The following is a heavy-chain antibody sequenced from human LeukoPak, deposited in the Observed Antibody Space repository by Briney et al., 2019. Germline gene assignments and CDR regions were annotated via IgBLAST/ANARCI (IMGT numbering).Heavy chain of an antibody. V-gene: IGHV4-34*01. Sequence: SETLSLTCAVYGGSFSGYYWSWIRQPPGKGLEWIGEINHSGSTNYNPSLKSRVTISVDTSKNQFSLKLSSVTAADTAVYYCARDRRGEACHFDYWGQGTLVTVSS. D-gene: IGHD7-27*01. CDR2: INHSGST. CDR1: GGSFSGYY. CDR3: ARDRRGEACHFDY. J-gene: IGHJ4*02.